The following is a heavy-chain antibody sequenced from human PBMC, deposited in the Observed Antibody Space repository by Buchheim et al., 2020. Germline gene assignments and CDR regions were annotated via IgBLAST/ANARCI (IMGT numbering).Heavy chain of an antibody. CDR2: ISYSGST. V-gene: IGHV4-39*07. CDR1: GGSISSSSYY. J-gene: IGHJ4*02. D-gene: IGHD1-26*01. Sequence: QLQLQESGPGLVKPSETLSLTCSVSGGSISSSSYYWGWIHQPPGMGLELIGCISYSGSTSYNPSLKVRVTLSMDASKNQFSLELSSVTAADTGVYYCARISGSYWYWGQGTL. CDR3: ARISGSYWY.